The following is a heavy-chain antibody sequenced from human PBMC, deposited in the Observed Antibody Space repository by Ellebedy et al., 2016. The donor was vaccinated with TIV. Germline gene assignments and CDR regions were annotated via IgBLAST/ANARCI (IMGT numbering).Heavy chain of an antibody. CDR1: GGSFSGYY. V-gene: IGHV4-34*01. Sequence: SETLSLXXAVYGGSFSGYYWSWIRQPPGKGLEWIGSIYYSGSTYYNPSLKSRVTISVDTSKNQFSLKLSSVTAADTAVYYCAKYDILTGYLFDYWGQGTLVTVSS. CDR3: AKYDILTGYLFDY. D-gene: IGHD3-9*01. CDR2: IYYSGST. J-gene: IGHJ4*02.